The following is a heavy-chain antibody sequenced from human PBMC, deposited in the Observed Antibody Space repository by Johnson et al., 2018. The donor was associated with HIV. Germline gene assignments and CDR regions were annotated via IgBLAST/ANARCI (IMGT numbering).Heavy chain of an antibody. V-gene: IGHV3-30*19. CDR1: GFTFSSYG. D-gene: IGHD1-26*01. J-gene: IGHJ3*02. CDR2: ISYDGSNK. Sequence: QVQLVESGGGVVQPERSLRLSCAASGFTFSSYGMHWVRQAPGKGLEWVAVISYDGSNKYYADSVKGRFTISRDNSKNTLYLQMNSLRAEDTAVYYCAKDLGIVGAVHRTFDIWGQGTMVTVSS. CDR3: AKDLGIVGAVHRTFDI.